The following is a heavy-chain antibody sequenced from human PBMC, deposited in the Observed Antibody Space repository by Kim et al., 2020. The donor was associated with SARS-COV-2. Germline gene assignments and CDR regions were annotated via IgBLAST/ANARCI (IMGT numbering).Heavy chain of an antibody. V-gene: IGHV1-2*02. CDR1: GYTFTGYY. D-gene: IGHD1-26*01. CDR3: ARGDSGSYDYYYGMDV. J-gene: IGHJ6*02. Sequence: ASVKVSCKASGYTFTGYYMHWVRQAPGQGLEWMGWINPNSGGTNYAQKFQGRVTMTRDTSISTAYMELSRLRSDDTAVYYCARGDSGSYDYYYGMDVWGQGTTVTVSS. CDR2: INPNSGGT.